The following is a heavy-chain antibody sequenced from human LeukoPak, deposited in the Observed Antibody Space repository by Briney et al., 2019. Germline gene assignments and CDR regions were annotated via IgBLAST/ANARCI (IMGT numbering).Heavy chain of an antibody. J-gene: IGHJ4*02. CDR1: GFIFSSYS. CDR2: INSDGSST. Sequence: GGSLRLSCVASGFIFSSYSMYWVRQGPGKGLEWVSRINSDGSSTSYADSVKGRFTISRDNAKNTLYLQMNSLRAEDTAVYYCARRIYFDYWGQGTLVTVSS. CDR3: ARRIYFDY. D-gene: IGHD2-15*01. V-gene: IGHV3-74*01.